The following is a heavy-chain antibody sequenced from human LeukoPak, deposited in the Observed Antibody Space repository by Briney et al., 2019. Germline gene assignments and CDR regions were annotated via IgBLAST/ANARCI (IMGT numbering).Heavy chain of an antibody. Sequence: SETLSLTCTVSGGSISSYYWSWIRQPPGKGLEWIGYIYYSGRTNYNPSLKSRVTISVDTSKNQFSLKLSSVTAADTAVYYCARVAATTTRNWFDPWGQGTLVTVSS. D-gene: IGHD6-6*01. J-gene: IGHJ5*02. CDR3: ARVAATTTRNWFDP. CDR1: GGSISSYY. CDR2: IYYSGRT. V-gene: IGHV4-59*12.